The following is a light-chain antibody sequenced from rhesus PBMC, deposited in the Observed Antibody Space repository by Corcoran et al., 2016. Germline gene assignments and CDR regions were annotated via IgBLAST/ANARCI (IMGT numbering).Light chain of an antibody. J-gene: IGKJ2*01. CDR1: QDITND. CDR3: HQYYSIPYS. Sequence: DIQMTQSPSSLSASVGDRVTITCRASQDITNDLAWYQQKPGETPKLLIYGASSLRSGSPSRFSGSGSWTDFTHTISSLHSDDFASFSCHQYYSIPYSFGQGTKVEIK. CDR2: GAS. V-gene: IGKV1-33*02.